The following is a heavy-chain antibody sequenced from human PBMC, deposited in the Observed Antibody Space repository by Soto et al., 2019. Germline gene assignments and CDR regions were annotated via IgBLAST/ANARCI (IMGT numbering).Heavy chain of an antibody. D-gene: IGHD5-18*01. Sequence: SETLSLTCTVSGGSTSSGGFYWSWIRQHPGKGLEWIRYIYYSGISYYNPSLKSRVSISLDTSRNQFSMTLNSVTAADTAVYYCERNGYTYGMDVWGQGATVTVSS. CDR2: IYYSGIS. CDR3: ERNGYTYGMDV. J-gene: IGHJ6*02. V-gene: IGHV4-31*03. CDR1: GGSTSSGGFY.